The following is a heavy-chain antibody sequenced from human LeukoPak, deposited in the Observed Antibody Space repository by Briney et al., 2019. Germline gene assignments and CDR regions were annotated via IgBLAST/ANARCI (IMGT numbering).Heavy chain of an antibody. D-gene: IGHD7-27*01. V-gene: IGHV3-66*01. J-gene: IGHJ6*02. CDR2: IYSGGST. Sequence: PGGSLRLSCAASGFTVSSNYMSWVRQAPGKGLEWVSVIYSGGSTYYADSVKGRFTISRDNSKNTLYLQMNSLRAEDTAVYYCARDLRNWGPPNYGMDVWGQGTTVTVSS. CDR3: ARDLRNWGPPNYGMDV. CDR1: GFTVSSNY.